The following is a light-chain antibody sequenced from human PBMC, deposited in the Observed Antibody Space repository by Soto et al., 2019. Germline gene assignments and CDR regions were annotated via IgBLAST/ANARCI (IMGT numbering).Light chain of an antibody. Sequence: QSVLTQPASVSGSPGQSITISCTETNSDIDFYNHVSWYQQLPGTAPKLVIYDVTNRPSGVSSRFSGSKSGNTASLTISGLQAEDEADYYCSSYTSSNTLVFGGGTKLTVL. V-gene: IGLV2-14*03. J-gene: IGLJ3*02. CDR2: DVT. CDR3: SSYTSSNTLV. CDR1: NSDIDFYNH.